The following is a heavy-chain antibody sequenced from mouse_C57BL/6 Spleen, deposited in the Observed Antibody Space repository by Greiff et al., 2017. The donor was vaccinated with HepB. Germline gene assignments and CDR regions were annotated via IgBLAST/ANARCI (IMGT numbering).Heavy chain of an antibody. CDR1: GYSITSGYY. Sequence: EVQLQESGPGLVKPSQSLSLTCSVTGYSITSGYYWNWIRQFPGNKLEWMGYISYDGSNNYNPSLKNRISITRDTSKNQFFLKLNSVTTEDTATYYCAREEPQPGDYFDYWGQGTTLTVSS. V-gene: IGHV3-6*01. D-gene: IGHD6-1*01. CDR2: ISYDGSN. J-gene: IGHJ2*01. CDR3: AREEPQPGDYFDY.